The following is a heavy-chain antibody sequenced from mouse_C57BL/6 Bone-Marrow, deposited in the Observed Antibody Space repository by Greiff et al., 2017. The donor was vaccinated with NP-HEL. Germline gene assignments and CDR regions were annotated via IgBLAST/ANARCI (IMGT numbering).Heavy chain of an antibody. CDR1: GFTFSSYG. Sequence: EVHLVESGGDLVKPGGSLKLSCAASGFTFSSYGMSWVRQTPDKRLEWVATISSGGSYTYYPDSVKGRFTISRDNAKNTLYLQMSSLKSEDTAMYYCARRLHWYFDVWGTGTTVTVSS. CDR3: ARRLHWYFDV. D-gene: IGHD2-13*01. CDR2: ISSGGSYT. V-gene: IGHV5-6*01. J-gene: IGHJ1*03.